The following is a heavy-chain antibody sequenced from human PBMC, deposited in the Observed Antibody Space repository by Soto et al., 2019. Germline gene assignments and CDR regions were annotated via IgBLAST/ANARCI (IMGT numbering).Heavy chain of an antibody. Sequence: SETLSLTCAVYGGSFSGYYWSWIRQPPGKGLEWIGEINHSGSTNYNPSLKSRVTISVDTSKNQFSLKLSSVTAADTAVYYCARGVRVSRGSLWAVAILTSWFDPWGQGTLVTVSS. CDR1: GGSFSGYY. CDR3: ARGVRVSRGSLWAVAILTSWFDP. J-gene: IGHJ5*02. V-gene: IGHV4-34*01. CDR2: INHSGST. D-gene: IGHD2-2*02.